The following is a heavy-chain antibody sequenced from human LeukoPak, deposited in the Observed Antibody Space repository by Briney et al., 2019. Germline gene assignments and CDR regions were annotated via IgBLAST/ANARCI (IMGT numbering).Heavy chain of an antibody. CDR3: ARVHVARYYYYGMDV. Sequence: ASVKVSCKASGYTFTGYYMHWVRQAPGQGLEWMGRNNPNSGGTNYAQKFQGRVTMTRDTSISTAYMELSRLRSDDTAVYYCARVHVARYYYYGMDVWGQGTTVTVSS. V-gene: IGHV1-2*06. D-gene: IGHD2-15*01. CDR2: NNPNSGGT. J-gene: IGHJ6*02. CDR1: GYTFTGYY.